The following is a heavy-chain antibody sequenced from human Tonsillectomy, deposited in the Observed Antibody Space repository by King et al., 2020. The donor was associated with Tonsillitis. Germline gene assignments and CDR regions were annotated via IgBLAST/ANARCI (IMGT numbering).Heavy chain of an antibody. J-gene: IGHJ6*02. CDR2: IIPMFDTT. V-gene: IGHV1-69*01. CDR3: ARVGEGGLSSYYGMDV. CDR1: GDTFSNYA. Sequence: VQLVQSGAEVKKPGSSVKVSCKASGDTFSNYAISWVRQAPGQGLEWMGVIIPMFDTTNYAQELQGRVTITADESRRTAYLELSSLRSEDTGVYYCARVGEGGLSSYYGMDVWGQGTTVTVSS. D-gene: IGHD3-16*01.